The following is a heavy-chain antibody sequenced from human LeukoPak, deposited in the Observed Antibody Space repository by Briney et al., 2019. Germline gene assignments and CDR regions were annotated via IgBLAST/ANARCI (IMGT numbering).Heavy chain of an antibody. CDR1: RFTFTTCA. D-gene: IGHD4-17*01. J-gene: IGHJ5*02. Sequence: GGSLRLSCAASRFTFTTCAMHWVRQAPGKGLEWVAYIRYDGNNKNYADSVKGRFTISIDNSKDMLYLQMNSLRPEDTAVYYCTKGDDYGANTRLPKYNWFDPWGQGTLVTVSS. CDR2: IRYDGNNK. V-gene: IGHV3-30*02. CDR3: TKGDDYGANTRLPKYNWFDP.